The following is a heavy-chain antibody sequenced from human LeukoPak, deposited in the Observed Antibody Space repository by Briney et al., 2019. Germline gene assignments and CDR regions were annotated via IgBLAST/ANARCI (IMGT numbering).Heavy chain of an antibody. Sequence: PSETLSLTCTVSGGSISSGTYYWGWIRQPPGKGLEWIGYIYYSGSTNYNPSLKSRVTISVDTSKNQFSLKLSSVTAADTAVYYCARNSPAWELLSLDYWGQGTLVTVSS. V-gene: IGHV4-61*01. CDR3: ARNSPAWELLSLDY. CDR2: IYYSGST. CDR1: GGSISSGTYY. J-gene: IGHJ4*02. D-gene: IGHD1-26*01.